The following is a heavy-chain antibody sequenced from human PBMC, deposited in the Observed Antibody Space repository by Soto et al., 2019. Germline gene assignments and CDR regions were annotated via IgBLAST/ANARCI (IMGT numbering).Heavy chain of an antibody. CDR2: IYPGDSDP. J-gene: IGHJ4*02. D-gene: IGHD3-22*01. Sequence: EVQLVQSGAEVKKTGESLKISCKGSGYSFISNWIGWVRQMPGKGLEWMGIIYPGDSDPRYSPSFQGQVTISADKSISTAYVHWSSLKASDTAMYYCVVCDFDSSGSYSFDYWGQGTLVTVSS. CDR3: VVCDFDSSGSYSFDY. CDR1: GYSFISNW. V-gene: IGHV5-51*01.